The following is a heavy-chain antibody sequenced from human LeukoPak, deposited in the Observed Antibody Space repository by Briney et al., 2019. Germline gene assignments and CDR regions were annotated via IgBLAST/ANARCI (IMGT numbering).Heavy chain of an antibody. V-gene: IGHV1-46*01. CDR3: ARVGSSSSWYYYYYMDV. J-gene: IGHJ6*03. D-gene: IGHD6-13*01. Sequence: ASVKVSCKASGYTFTSYYMHWVRQAPGRGLEWMGIINPSGGSTSYAQKFQGRVTMTRDMSTSTVYMELSSLRSEDTAVYYCARVGSSSSWYYYYYMDVWGKGTTVTVSS. CDR1: GYTFTSYY. CDR2: INPSGGST.